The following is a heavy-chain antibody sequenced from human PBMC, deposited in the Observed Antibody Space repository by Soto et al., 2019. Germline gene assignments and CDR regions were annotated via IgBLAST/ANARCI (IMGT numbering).Heavy chain of an antibody. Sequence: SETLSLTCTVSGGSISSGGYYWSWIRQHPGKGLEWIGYIYYSGSTYYNPSFKSRVTISVDTSKNQFSLKLSSVTAADTAVYYCARVRSIFGVVVDWFDPWGQGTLVTVSS. CDR3: ARVRSIFGVVVDWFDP. J-gene: IGHJ5*02. CDR2: IYYSGST. CDR1: GGSISSGGYY. D-gene: IGHD3-3*01. V-gene: IGHV4-31*03.